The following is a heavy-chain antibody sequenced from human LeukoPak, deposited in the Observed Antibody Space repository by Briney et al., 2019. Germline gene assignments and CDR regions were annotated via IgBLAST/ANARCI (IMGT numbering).Heavy chain of an antibody. CDR1: GDSVSNTNY. CDR2: IYHSGST. J-gene: IGHJ4*02. CDR3: TRRNSGYDWAFDS. Sequence: PSETLSLTCTVSGDSVSNTNYWSWVRQPPGKGLEWIGEIYHSGSTNYNPSLKSRVTISVDKSKNQFSLRLNSVTAADTALYYCTRRNSGYDWAFDSWGQGTLVTVSS. V-gene: IGHV4-4*02. D-gene: IGHD5-12*01.